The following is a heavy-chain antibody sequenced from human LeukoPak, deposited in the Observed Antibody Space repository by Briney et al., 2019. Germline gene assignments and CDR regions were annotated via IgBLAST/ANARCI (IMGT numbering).Heavy chain of an antibody. CDR2: ISYDGSNK. CDR1: GFTFSSYA. CDR3: WRSDKWRGGDYYYGMDV. J-gene: IGHJ6*04. D-gene: IGHD2-21*01. Sequence: GGSLRLSCAASGFTFSSYAMHWVRQAPGKGLEWVAVISYDGSNKYYADSVKGRFTISRDNSKNTLYLQMNSLRAEDTAVYYCWRSDKWRGGDYYYGMDVWGKGTTVTVSS. V-gene: IGHV3-30*04.